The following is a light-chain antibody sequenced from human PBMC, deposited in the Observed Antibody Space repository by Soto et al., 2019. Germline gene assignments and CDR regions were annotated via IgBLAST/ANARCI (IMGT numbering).Light chain of an antibody. CDR3: QQFYLIPPT. Sequence: DIVMTQSPDSLAVSLGERATINCKSSQSVLYSSNNKNYLAWYQQKPGQPPKLLIYWASTRESGVPDRFSGSGSGTDFTLTISSLQAEDVAVYYCQQFYLIPPTFDQGTKVDIK. CDR2: WAS. V-gene: IGKV4-1*01. CDR1: QSVLYSSNNKNY. J-gene: IGKJ1*01.